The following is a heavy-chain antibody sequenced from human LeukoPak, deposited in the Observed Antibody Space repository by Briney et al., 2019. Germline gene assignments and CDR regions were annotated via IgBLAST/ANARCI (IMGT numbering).Heavy chain of an antibody. J-gene: IGHJ4*02. CDR3: ARERRGFVDY. Sequence: GGSLRLSCAASGFTVSGNYMSWVRQAPGKGLEWVSLIYSGGDTYYADSVKGRFTISRDNSQNTLYLQMNSLRAEDTAVYYCARERRGFVDYWGQGTLVTVSS. D-gene: IGHD3-10*01. CDR2: IYSGGDT. V-gene: IGHV3-53*01. CDR1: GFTVSGNY.